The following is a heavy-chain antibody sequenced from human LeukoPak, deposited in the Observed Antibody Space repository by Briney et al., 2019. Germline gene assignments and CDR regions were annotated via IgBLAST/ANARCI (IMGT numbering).Heavy chain of an antibody. CDR2: ITSGSSHI. V-gene: IGHV3-21*01. Sequence: GGSLRLSCAASGFTFSTYSMNWVRQAPGKGLEWVSSITSGSSHIYYADSVKGRFTISRDNAKSSLYLQMNSLRAEDTAVYYCARDPYSGSYGADYYYYMDVWGKGTTVTISS. CDR1: GFTFSTYS. CDR3: ARDPYSGSYGADYYYYMDV. D-gene: IGHD1-26*01. J-gene: IGHJ6*03.